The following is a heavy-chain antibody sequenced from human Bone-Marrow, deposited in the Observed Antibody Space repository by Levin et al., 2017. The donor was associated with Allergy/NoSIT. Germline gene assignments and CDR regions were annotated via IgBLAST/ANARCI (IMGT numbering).Heavy chain of an antibody. CDR3: ERANYGNQFDY. CDR2: IYRTGLS. V-gene: IGHV4-4*02. CDR1: GASVSRSSW. D-gene: IGHD3-16*01. J-gene: IGHJ4*02. Sequence: SETLSLTCAVSGASVSRSSWWTWVRQPPGKGLEWIGEIYRTGLSNYNPSLKSRVTMSVDTSNNQFSLRLTSVTAAETAIYFCERANYGNQFDYWGPGTLVTVSS.